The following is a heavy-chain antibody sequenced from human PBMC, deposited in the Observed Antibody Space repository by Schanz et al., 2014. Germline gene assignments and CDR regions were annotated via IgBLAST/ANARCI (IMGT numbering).Heavy chain of an antibody. D-gene: IGHD3-16*01. CDR3: ATIGVNDYWRFGLDL. V-gene: IGHV1-69*04. CDR2: IIPIVDIT. Sequence: QVPLVQSGAEVKEPGSSVKVSCTPSGYTFIDYYMHWVRQAPGQGLEWMGRIIPIVDITNYAQKFLGRVTITADKSTSTAYMELKSLRSADTAVYYCATIGVNDYWRFGLDLWGQGTTVTVSS. J-gene: IGHJ6*02. CDR1: GYTFIDYY.